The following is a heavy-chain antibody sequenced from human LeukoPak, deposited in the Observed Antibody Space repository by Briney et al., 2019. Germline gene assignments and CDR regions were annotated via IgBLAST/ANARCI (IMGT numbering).Heavy chain of an antibody. V-gene: IGHV3-23*01. D-gene: IGHD3-10*01. CDR1: GFTFSSYA. Sequence: GGSLRLSCAASGFTFSSYAMSWVRQAPGKGLEWVSAISGSGGSTYYADSVKGRFTISRDNSKNTLYLQMNSLRAEDTAVYYCVKLRIAYYYGSGSFDYWGQGTLVTVSS. J-gene: IGHJ4*02. CDR3: VKLRIAYYYGSGSFDY. CDR2: ISGSGGST.